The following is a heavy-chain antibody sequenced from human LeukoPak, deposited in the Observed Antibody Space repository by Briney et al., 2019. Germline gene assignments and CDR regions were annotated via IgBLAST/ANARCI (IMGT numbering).Heavy chain of an antibody. J-gene: IGHJ3*02. Sequence: SGPTLVNPTQTLTVTCTFSGFSLSTSGVAMGWIRQPPGKALEWLALIYWNNDKRYSPSLKSRLTITKDTSESQVVLTMTDMDPVDTATYYCAHREAKHSSNDGHAFDIWGQGTMVTVSS. CDR3: AHREAKHSSNDGHAFDI. CDR2: IYWNNDK. CDR1: GFSLSTSGVA. D-gene: IGHD2-2*01. V-gene: IGHV2-5*01.